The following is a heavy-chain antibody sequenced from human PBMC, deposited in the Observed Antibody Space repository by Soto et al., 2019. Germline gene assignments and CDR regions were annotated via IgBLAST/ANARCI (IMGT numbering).Heavy chain of an antibody. Sequence: SGPTLVNPTQTLTLTCTFSGFSLSTSGMCVSWIRQPPGKALEWLARIDWDDDKYYSTSLKTRLTISKDTSKNQVVLTMTNMDPVDTATYYCARILAPNYPYYYGMDAWGQGTTVTVSS. CDR2: IDWDDDK. J-gene: IGHJ6*02. CDR3: ARILAPNYPYYYGMDA. CDR1: GFSLSTSGMC. V-gene: IGHV2-70*11. D-gene: IGHD1-7*01.